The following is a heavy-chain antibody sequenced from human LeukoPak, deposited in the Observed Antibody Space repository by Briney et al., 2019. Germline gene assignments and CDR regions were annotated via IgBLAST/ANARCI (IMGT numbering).Heavy chain of an antibody. Sequence: PETLSLTCAVYGVSFSGYYWSWIRQAPGKGLEWIGEINDSGGTNYNPSLKSRVTMSVDTSKNQFSLMLNSVTAADTAVYYCARDKGQYGSGTRGFTWFDPWGKGTLVTVSS. J-gene: IGHJ5*02. V-gene: IGHV4-34*01. D-gene: IGHD3-10*01. CDR1: GVSFSGYY. CDR3: ARDKGQYGSGTRGFTWFDP. CDR2: INDSGGT.